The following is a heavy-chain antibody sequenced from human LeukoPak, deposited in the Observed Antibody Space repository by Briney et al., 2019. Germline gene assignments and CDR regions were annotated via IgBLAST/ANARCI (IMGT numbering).Heavy chain of an antibody. Sequence: ASVKGSCKASGYTFTGYYMHWVRQAPGQGLEWMGWVNPNSGGTNYAQKFQGRVTMTRDTSISTAYMELSRLRSDDTAVYYCARALGYCSSTSCFAWFDPWGQGTLVTVSS. V-gene: IGHV1-2*02. CDR2: VNPNSGGT. CDR1: GYTFTGYY. CDR3: ARALGYCSSTSCFAWFDP. D-gene: IGHD2-2*01. J-gene: IGHJ5*02.